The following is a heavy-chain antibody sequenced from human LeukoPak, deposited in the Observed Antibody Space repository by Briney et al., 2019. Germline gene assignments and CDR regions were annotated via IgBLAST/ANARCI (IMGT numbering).Heavy chain of an antibody. J-gene: IGHJ4*02. CDR2: IYTSGST. CDR1: GGSISSGSYY. CDR3: ARGPPPHYYDSSGPRIDY. V-gene: IGHV4-61*02. Sequence: PSETLSLTCTVSGGSISSGSYYWSWIRQPAGKGLEWIGRIYTSGSTNYNPSLKSRVTISVDTSKNQFSLKLSSVTAADTAVYYCARGPPPHYYDSSGPRIDYWGQGTLVTVSS. D-gene: IGHD3-22*01.